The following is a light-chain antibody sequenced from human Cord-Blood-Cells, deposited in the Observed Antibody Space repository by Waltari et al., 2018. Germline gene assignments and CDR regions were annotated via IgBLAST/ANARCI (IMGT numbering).Light chain of an antibody. J-gene: IGKJ1*01. CDR1: QSISSY. V-gene: IGKV1-39*01. Sequence: DIQMTQSPSSLSASVGDRVTITFRASQSISSYLNWYQQKPGKAPKLLIYAASSLQSVVPSRFSGSGSGTDFTLTISSLQPEDFATYYCQQSYSTPPWTFGQGTKVEIK. CDR3: QQSYSTPPWT. CDR2: AAS.